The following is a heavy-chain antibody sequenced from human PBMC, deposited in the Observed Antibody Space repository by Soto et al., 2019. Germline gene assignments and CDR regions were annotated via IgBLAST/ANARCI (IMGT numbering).Heavy chain of an antibody. D-gene: IGHD2-15*01. CDR3: ASTQYGGKSSGAFDI. J-gene: IGHJ3*02. CDR2: IYHSGST. V-gene: IGHV4-30-2*01. Sequence: QLQLQESGSGLVKPSQTLSLTCAVSGGSISSGGYSWSWIRQPPGKGLEWIGYIYHSGSTYYNPSLKSRVTISVDRSKNQFSQKLSSVTAADTAVYYCASTQYGGKSSGAFDIWGQGTMVTVSS. CDR1: GGSISSGGYS.